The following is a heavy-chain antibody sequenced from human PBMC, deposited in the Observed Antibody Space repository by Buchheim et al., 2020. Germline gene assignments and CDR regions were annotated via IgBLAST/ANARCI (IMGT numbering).Heavy chain of an antibody. CDR3: ARDGGYSYGYDY. CDR2: IYYGGGP. D-gene: IGHD5-18*01. J-gene: IGHJ4*02. CDR1: GGSISGVGYY. V-gene: IGHV4-31*03. Sequence: QVQRKDSGQGLVKPSQTRSLTGTFSGGSISGVGYYGSGIGQPPGKGREGIGYIYYGGGPYYNPSLKIRFTISLDRSRNKFSLKLSSVTAADTAVYYCARDGGYSYGYDYWGQGTL.